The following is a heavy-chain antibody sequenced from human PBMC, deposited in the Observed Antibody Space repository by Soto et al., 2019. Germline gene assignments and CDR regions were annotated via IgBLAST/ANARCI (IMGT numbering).Heavy chain of an antibody. CDR1: GGSISSYY. D-gene: IGHD4-4*01. V-gene: IGHV4-59*01. CDR3: ARVDPPFQYDY. CDR2: IYYSGST. Sequence: PSETLSLTCTVSGGSISSYYWSWIRQPPGKGLEWIGYIYYSGSTNYNPSLKSRVTISVDTSKNQFSLKLSSVTAADTAVYYCARVDPPFQYDYWGQGTLVTVSS. J-gene: IGHJ4*02.